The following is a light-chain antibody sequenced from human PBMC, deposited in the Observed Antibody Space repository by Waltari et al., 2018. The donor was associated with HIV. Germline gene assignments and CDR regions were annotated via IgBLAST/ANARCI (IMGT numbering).Light chain of an antibody. Sequence: QSALTQPASASGSPGQSITISCTGTSNDIGRYEYVSWYQQHPGKAPKLIIYNVNRRPPGVSDRFSGSKSGNTASLTISGLQPEDEADYSCGAYTGSGNLGLFGGGTKLTVL. CDR3: GAYTGSGNLGL. CDR1: SNDIGRYEY. V-gene: IGLV2-14*03. CDR2: NVN. J-gene: IGLJ2*01.